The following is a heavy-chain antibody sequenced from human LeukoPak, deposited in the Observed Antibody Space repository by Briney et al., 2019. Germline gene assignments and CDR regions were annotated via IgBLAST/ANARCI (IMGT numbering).Heavy chain of an antibody. D-gene: IGHD3-22*01. CDR3: ARANNGYYYDSSGYYWYFDL. CDR1: GGPISSYY. J-gene: IGHJ2*01. CDR2: IYYSGST. Sequence: PSETLSLTCTVSGGPISSYYWSWIRQPPGKGLEWIGYIYYSGSTNYNPSLKSRVTISVDTSKNQFSLKLSSVTAADTAVYYCARANNGYYYDSSGYYWYFDLWGRGTLVTVSS. V-gene: IGHV4-59*01.